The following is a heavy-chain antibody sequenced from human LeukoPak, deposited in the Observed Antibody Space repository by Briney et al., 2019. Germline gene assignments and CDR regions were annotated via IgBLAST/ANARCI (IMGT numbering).Heavy chain of an antibody. CDR2: IYHRGTT. V-gene: IGHV4-38-2*02. CDR3: ARVSRGYDILY. J-gene: IGHJ4*02. D-gene: IGHD3-9*01. Sequence: PSETLSLTCTVSNYSITSGYYWGWIRQPPGKGLEWIGSIYHRGTTYYNPSLKSRVTISVDTSKNQFSLNLSSVTAADTAVYYCARVSRGYDILYWGQGTLVAVSS. CDR1: NYSITSGYY.